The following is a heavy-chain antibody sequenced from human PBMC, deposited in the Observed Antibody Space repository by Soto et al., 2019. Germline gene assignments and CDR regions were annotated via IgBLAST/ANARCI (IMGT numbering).Heavy chain of an antibody. V-gene: IGHV6-1*01. J-gene: IGHJ3*02. CDR2: TCYRSKWYN. D-gene: IGHD6-25*01. Sequence: SQTLSLTCVISGNSVSSNSAAWIWIRQSPSRGLEWLGRTCYRSKWYNDYAVSVKSRITINPDTSKNQFSLQLNSVTPEDTAVYYCARDDDAALDAFDIWGQGTMVTVSS. CDR3: ARDDDAALDAFDI. CDR1: GNSVSSNSAA.